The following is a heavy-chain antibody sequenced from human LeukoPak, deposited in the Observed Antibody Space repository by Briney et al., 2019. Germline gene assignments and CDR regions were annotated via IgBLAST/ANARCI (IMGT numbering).Heavy chain of an antibody. J-gene: IGHJ6*02. V-gene: IGHV3-48*02. Sequence: GGSLRLSCAASGFTFSSYSMNWVRQAPGKGLEWVSYISSSSSTIYYADSVKGRFTISRDNAKNSLYLQMNSLTDEDTAVYYCARDTAIIETGDEVYYYYYGMDVWGQGTTVTVSS. CDR3: ARDTAIIETGDEVYYYYYGMDV. D-gene: IGHD7-27*01. CDR2: ISSSSSTI. CDR1: GFTFSSYS.